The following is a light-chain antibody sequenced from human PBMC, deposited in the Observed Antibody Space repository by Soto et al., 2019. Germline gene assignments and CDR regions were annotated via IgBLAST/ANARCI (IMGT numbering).Light chain of an antibody. CDR1: ESVTNY. CDR3: QQRSDWPWT. J-gene: IGKJ1*01. CDR2: DGS. V-gene: IGKV3-11*01. Sequence: EIVLTQSPATLSFSPGQKGTLSCRASESVTNYLAWYQQKAGQAPRLLVYDGSNRTTGIPARFSRGGSGTDFTLTISNLGPEEFAVYYCQQRSDWPWTFGQGTKVQI.